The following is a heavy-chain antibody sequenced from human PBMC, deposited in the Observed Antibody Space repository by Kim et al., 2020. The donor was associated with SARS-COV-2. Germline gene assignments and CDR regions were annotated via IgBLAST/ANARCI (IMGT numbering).Heavy chain of an antibody. Sequence: ASVKVSCKASGYTFTSYAMHWVRQAPGQRLEWMGWINAGNGNTKYSQKFQGRVTITRDTSASTAYMELSSLRSEDTAVYYCARDRVLFGPPHYGMDVWGQGTTVTVSS. V-gene: IGHV1-3*01. CDR1: GYTFTSYA. D-gene: IGHD3-10*01. CDR3: ARDRVLFGPPHYGMDV. CDR2: INAGNGNT. J-gene: IGHJ6*02.